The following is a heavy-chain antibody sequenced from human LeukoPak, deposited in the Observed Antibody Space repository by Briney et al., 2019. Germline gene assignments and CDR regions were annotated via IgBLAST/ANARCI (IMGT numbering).Heavy chain of an antibody. CDR1: GGSLSSYY. CDR3: ARSQGRRFLPTPPYMDV. Sequence: PSETLSLTCTASGGSLSSYYWSWIRQPAGKGLEWIGRIYTSGSTNYNPSLKSRVTMSVDTSKNQFSLKLSSVTAADTAVYYCARSQGRRFLPTPPYMDVWGKGTTVTVSS. V-gene: IGHV4-4*07. D-gene: IGHD1-26*01. CDR2: IYTSGST. J-gene: IGHJ6*03.